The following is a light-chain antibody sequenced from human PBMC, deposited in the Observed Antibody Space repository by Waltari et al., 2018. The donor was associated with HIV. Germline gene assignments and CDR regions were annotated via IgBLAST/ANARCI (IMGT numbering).Light chain of an antibody. Sequence: QSALTQPASVSGSPGLSITISCTGTSSDVGSYNLVSWYQQHPGKAPKLMIYEVSKRPSGFSNRFSGSKSGNTASLTISGLHAEDEADYYCCSYVGWSTILYVFGTGTKVTVL. CDR3: CSYVGWSTILYV. CDR1: SSDVGSYNL. CDR2: EVS. V-gene: IGLV2-23*02. J-gene: IGLJ1*01.